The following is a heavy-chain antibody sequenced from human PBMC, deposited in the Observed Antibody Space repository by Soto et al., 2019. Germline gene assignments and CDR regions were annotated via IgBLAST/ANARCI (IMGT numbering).Heavy chain of an antibody. J-gene: IGHJ4*02. CDR2: IYPGDSDT. Sequence: GESLKISCTGSGYSFTSYWVGWVRQMPGKGLEWMGIIYPGDSDTRYSPSFQGQVTISADKSISTAYLQWSSLKASDTAMYYCARLKKDDLYYFDYWGQGTLVTVSS. CDR1: GYSFTSYW. CDR3: ARLKKDDLYYFDY. V-gene: IGHV5-51*01.